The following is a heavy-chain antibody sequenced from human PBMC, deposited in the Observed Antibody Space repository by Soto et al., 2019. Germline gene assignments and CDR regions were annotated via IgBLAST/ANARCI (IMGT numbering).Heavy chain of an antibody. J-gene: IGHJ5*02. V-gene: IGHV4-31*03. CDR3: ARGNNGFDP. CDR1: GGSISGGSFY. Sequence: QLQESGPGLVKSSQTLSLTCTVSGGSISGGSFYWSWIRQFPGKGLEWLGYVDYSGSTYYNPSLKSRLFISADLAENQIFLKLSSVSVADTAVYYCARGNNGFDPWGQGALVTVSS. D-gene: IGHD1-1*01. CDR2: VDYSGST.